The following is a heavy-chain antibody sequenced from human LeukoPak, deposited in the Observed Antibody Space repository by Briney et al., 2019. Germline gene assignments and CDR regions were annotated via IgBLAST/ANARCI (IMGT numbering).Heavy chain of an antibody. CDR3: ARDMDYPVEYYYYYMDV. CDR2: ISSSSSYI. J-gene: IGHJ6*03. Sequence: PGGSLRLSCAASGFTFSSNSMNWVRQAPGKGLEWVSSISSSSSYIYYADSLKGRFTISRDNAKNSLYLQMNSLRAEDTAVYYCARDMDYPVEYYYYYMDVWGKGTTVTVSS. V-gene: IGHV3-21*01. CDR1: GFTFSSNS. D-gene: IGHD3/OR15-3a*01.